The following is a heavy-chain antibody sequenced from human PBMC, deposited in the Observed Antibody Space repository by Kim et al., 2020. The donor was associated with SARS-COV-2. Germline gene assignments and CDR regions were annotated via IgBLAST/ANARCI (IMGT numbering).Heavy chain of an antibody. CDR1: GFAFSAYG. CDR3: AKGETRGTGGAFDY. J-gene: IGHJ4*02. CDR2: ISSARSNK. D-gene: IGHD1-1*01. V-gene: IGHV3-30*18. Sequence: GGSLRLSCAASGFAFSAYGMPWVRQAPGKGLEWVASISSARSNKYYADSVKGRFTISRDNAKNTLYLQMNSLRAEDTAVYYCAKGETRGTGGAFDYWGQGTRVTVSS.